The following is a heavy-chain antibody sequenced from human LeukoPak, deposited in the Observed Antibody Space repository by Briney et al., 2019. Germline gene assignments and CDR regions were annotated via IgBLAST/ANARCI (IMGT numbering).Heavy chain of an antibody. CDR1: GFTFGDHA. Sequence: GGTLRLPCTASGFTFGDHAMCWVRQAPGKGLEGVGFIRSKAYGGTTEYAESVKGRFTVSREVSISIAYLQMNSLKTEDTAVYYCTRGPIQLWFDYGMDVWGQGTTVTVSS. J-gene: IGHJ6*02. D-gene: IGHD5-18*01. CDR2: IRSKAYGGTT. CDR3: TRGPIQLWFDYGMDV. V-gene: IGHV3-49*04.